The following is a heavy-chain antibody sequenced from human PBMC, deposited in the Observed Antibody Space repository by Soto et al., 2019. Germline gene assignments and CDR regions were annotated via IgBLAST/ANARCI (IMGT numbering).Heavy chain of an antibody. CDR3: AKTDSSGYFPNP. CDR1: GYSFTSYW. V-gene: IGHV5-10-1*01. CDR2: IDPSDSYT. Sequence: GESLKISCKGSGYSFTSYWISWVRQMPGKGLEWMGRIDPSDSYTNYSPSFQGHVTISADKSISTAYLQWSSLKASDTPMYYCAKTDSSGYFPNPWGQGTMVTVSS. D-gene: IGHD3-22*01. J-gene: IGHJ3*01.